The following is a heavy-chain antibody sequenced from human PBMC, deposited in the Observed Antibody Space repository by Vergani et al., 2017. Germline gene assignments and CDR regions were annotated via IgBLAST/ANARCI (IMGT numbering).Heavy chain of an antibody. D-gene: IGHD4-17*01. CDR2: ITPNSGST. CDR3: ARVLYGDYSDAFDI. V-gene: IGHV1-2*02. CDR1: GYTFTGYY. Sequence: QVQLVQSGAEVKKPGTSVKVSCKASGYTFTGYYMHWGRQAPGQGLEWMGWITPNSGSTNYAQKFQGRVTMTRDTSISTAYMELRRLRSDDTAVYYCARVLYGDYSDAFDIWGQGTMVTVSS. J-gene: IGHJ3*02.